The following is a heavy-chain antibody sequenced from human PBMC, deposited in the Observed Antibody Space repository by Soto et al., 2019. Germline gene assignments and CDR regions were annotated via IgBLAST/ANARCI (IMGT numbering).Heavy chain of an antibody. CDR2: IYYSGST. V-gene: IGHV4-39*01. D-gene: IGHD5-12*01. CDR1: GGSISSSSYY. CDR3: ARHFRRDGYNYFDY. Sequence: PSETLSLTCTVSGGSISSSSYYWGWIRQPPGKGLEWIGSIYYSGSTYYNPSLKSRVTISVDTSKNQFSLKLSSVTAADTAVYYCARHFRRDGYNYFDYWGQGTLVTVPQ. J-gene: IGHJ4*02.